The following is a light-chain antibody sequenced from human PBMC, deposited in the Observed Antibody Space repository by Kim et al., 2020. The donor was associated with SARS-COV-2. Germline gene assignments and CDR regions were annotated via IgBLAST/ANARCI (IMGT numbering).Light chain of an antibody. CDR1: SLRSYY. J-gene: IGLJ2*01. Sequence: SSELTQDPAVSVALGQTVRITCQGDSLRSYYATWYQQMPGQAPILVIYGKNNRPSGIPDRFSGSSSRNTASLTITGTQAGDEADYYCNSRDSNDNVVFGGGTQLTVL. V-gene: IGLV3-19*01. CDR2: GKN. CDR3: NSRDSNDNVV.